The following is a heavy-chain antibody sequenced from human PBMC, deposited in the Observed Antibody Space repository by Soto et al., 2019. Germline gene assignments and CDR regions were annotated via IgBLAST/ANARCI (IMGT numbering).Heavy chain of an antibody. V-gene: IGHV4-39*01. Sequence: PSETLSLTXTVSGGSISSSSYYWGWIRQPPGKGLEWIGSIYYSGSTYYNPSLKSRVTISVDTSKNQFSLKLSSVTAADTAVYYCACGFGELLFFDYWGQGTLVTVSS. J-gene: IGHJ4*02. D-gene: IGHD3-10*01. CDR3: ACGFGELLFFDY. CDR2: IYYSGST. CDR1: GGSISSSSYY.